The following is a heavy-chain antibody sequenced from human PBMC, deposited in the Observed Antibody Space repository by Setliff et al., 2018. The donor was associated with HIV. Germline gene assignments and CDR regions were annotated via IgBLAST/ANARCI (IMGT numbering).Heavy chain of an antibody. V-gene: IGHV4-61*09. Sequence: KPSETLSLTCTVSGGSISSGSYYWSWIRQPAGKGLEWIGHIYTSGSTNYNPSLKSRVTISVDTSKNQFSLKLSSVTAADTAVYYCARGVASYYYYMDVWGKGTTVTVSS. J-gene: IGHJ6*03. D-gene: IGHD5-12*01. CDR3: ARGVASYYYYMDV. CDR1: GGSISSGSYY. CDR2: IYTSGST.